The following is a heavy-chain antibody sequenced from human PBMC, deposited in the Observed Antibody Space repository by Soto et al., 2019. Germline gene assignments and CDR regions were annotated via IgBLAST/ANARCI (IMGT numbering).Heavy chain of an antibody. Sequence: PSETLSLTCTVSGGSISSGGYYWSWIRRHPGKGLEWIGYIYYSGSTYYNPSLKSRVTISVDTSKNQFSLKLSSVTAADTAVYYCARDSRVDSSGYTQTNWFDPWGQGTLVTVSS. D-gene: IGHD3-22*01. J-gene: IGHJ5*02. CDR3: ARDSRVDSSGYTQTNWFDP. CDR2: IYYSGST. CDR1: GGSISSGGYY. V-gene: IGHV4-30-4*08.